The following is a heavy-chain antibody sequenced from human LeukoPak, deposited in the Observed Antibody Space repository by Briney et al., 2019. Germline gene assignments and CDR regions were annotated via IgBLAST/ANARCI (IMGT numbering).Heavy chain of an antibody. CDR1: GFTFDSYA. CDR3: VRDKLTGASRLDY. Sequence: GGSLRLSCAASGFTFDSYAMHWVRQAPGKGLEWVAVISYDGSDKYSADSVKGRFTISRDNAKNSLYLQMNSLRVEDTAVYYCVRDKLTGASRLDYWGQGTLLTVSS. CDR2: ISYDGSDK. J-gene: IGHJ4*02. V-gene: IGHV3-30-3*01. D-gene: IGHD7-27*01.